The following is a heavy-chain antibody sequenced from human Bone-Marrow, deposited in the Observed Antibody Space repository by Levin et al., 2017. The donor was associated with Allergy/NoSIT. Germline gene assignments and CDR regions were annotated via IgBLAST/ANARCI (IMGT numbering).Heavy chain of an antibody. Sequence: GGSLRLSCATSGFAFRNYEFNWVRQAPGEGLEWVAYINHNATITYYADSVRGRFTISRDNAKDSLYLQMSSLRPEDTATYYCTSAYWGQGALVTVSS. D-gene: IGHD3-10*01. V-gene: IGHV3-48*03. CDR1: GFAFRNYE. CDR2: INHNATIT. CDR3: TSAY. J-gene: IGHJ4*02.